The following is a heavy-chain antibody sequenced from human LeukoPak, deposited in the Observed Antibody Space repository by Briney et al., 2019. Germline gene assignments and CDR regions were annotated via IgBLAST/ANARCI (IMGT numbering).Heavy chain of an antibody. Sequence: SETLSLTCTVSGGSISSSSYYWGWIRQPPGKGLEWIGSIYYSGSTYYNPSLKSRVTISVDTSKNQFSLKLSSVTAADTAVYYCARESITGTTYNYWGQGTLVTVSS. CDR1: GGSISSSSYY. CDR3: ARESITGTTYNY. CDR2: IYYSGST. D-gene: IGHD1-20*01. J-gene: IGHJ4*02. V-gene: IGHV4-39*07.